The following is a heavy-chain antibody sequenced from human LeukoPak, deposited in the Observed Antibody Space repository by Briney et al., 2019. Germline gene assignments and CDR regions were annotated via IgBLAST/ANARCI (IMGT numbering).Heavy chain of an antibody. CDR1: GFTFSSYG. CDR2: IWYDGSNK. D-gene: IGHD2-21*02. CDR3: ARERVVTATYAFDI. V-gene: IGHV3-33*01. J-gene: IGHJ3*02. Sequence: GGSLRHSCAASGFTFSSYGMHWVRQAPGKGLEWVAVIWYDGSNKYYADSVKGRFTISRDNSKNTLYLQMNSLRAEDTAVYYCARERVVTATYAFDIWGQGTMVTVSS.